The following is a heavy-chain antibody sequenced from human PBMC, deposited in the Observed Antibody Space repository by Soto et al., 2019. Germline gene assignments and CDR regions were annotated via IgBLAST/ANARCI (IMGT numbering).Heavy chain of an antibody. V-gene: IGHV4-31*03. CDR2: ISYTGRT. J-gene: IGHJ5*02. Sequence: QVQLQESGPGLVKPSQTLSLTCSVSGGAINSGAYYWGWIRQHSGKGLEWIGYISYTGRTYSNPSLQSRVTIALDMSESQFSLKLTSVTAADTAVYFCARVSATGTRWIDPWGQGTLVTVSP. D-gene: IGHD6-13*01. CDR3: ARVSATGTRWIDP. CDR1: GGAINSGAYY.